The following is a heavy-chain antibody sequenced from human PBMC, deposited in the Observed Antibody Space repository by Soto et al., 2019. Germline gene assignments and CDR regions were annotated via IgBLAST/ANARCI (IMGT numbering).Heavy chain of an antibody. CDR3: ARDQGVAAAGITWFDP. CDR1: GASMKSYH. Sequence: SETLSLTCTVSGASMKSYHCSWIRQPAGKGLEWIGHIHSSGSTNYNPSLKSRVTMSVDTSKNQFSLRLMSLTAADTAVYYCARDQGVAAAGITWFDPWGQGSLVTVSS. J-gene: IGHJ5*02. D-gene: IGHD6-13*01. CDR2: IHSSGST. V-gene: IGHV4-4*07.